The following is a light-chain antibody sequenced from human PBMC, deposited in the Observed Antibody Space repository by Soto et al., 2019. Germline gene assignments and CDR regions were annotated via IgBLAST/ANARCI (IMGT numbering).Light chain of an antibody. J-gene: IGLJ3*02. CDR3: AAWDDSLSGWV. CDR2: SNN. CDR1: SSHIGRNT. V-gene: IGLV1-44*01. Sequence: QSVLTQPPSASGTPGQRVTISCSGSSSHIGRNTVNWYQQLPGRAPKLLIYSNNQRPSGVPDRFSGSKSGTSASLAISGLQSEDEADYYCAAWDDSLSGWVFGGGTKLTVL.